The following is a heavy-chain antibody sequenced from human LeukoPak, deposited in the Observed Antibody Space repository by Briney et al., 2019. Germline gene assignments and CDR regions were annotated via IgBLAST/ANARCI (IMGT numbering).Heavy chain of an antibody. CDR3: ARAYCGGHCYLYFDL. CDR1: GGSISSSNW. CDR2: IYHSGST. D-gene: IGHD2-21*02. J-gene: IGHJ2*01. V-gene: IGHV4-4*02. Sequence: SGTLSLTCAVSGGSISSSNWWSWVRQPPGKGLERIGEIYHSGSTNYNPSLKSRVTISVDKSKNQFSLKLSSVTAADTAVYYCARAYCGGHCYLYFDLWGRGTLVTVSS.